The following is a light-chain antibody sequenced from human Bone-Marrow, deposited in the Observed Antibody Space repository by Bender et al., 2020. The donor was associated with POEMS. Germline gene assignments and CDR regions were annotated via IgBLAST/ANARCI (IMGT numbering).Light chain of an antibody. CDR3: AVWDDSLNGWV. Sequence: QSVLTQPPLASGTPGQRVTISCSGGSSNIGAHAVNWYQHLPGTAPKLLIYSSHRRPSEVPDRFSGSRSGHSATLAISGHQSEDEADYYCAVWDDSLNGWVFGGGTKLTVL. CDR1: SSNIGAHA. J-gene: IGLJ3*02. V-gene: IGLV1-44*01. CDR2: SSH.